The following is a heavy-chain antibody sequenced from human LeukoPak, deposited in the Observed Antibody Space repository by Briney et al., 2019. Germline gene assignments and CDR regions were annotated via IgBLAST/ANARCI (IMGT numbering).Heavy chain of an antibody. CDR2: ISGSGGST. Sequence: GGSLRLSCAASGFTFSSYAMSWVRQAPGKGLEWVSTISGSGGSTYYADSVKGRFTISRDNSNNTLYLQMNSLRVEGTAVYYCAKADTAMGTFDYWGQGTLVTVSS. V-gene: IGHV3-23*01. D-gene: IGHD5-18*01. J-gene: IGHJ4*02. CDR1: GFTFSSYA. CDR3: AKADTAMGTFDY.